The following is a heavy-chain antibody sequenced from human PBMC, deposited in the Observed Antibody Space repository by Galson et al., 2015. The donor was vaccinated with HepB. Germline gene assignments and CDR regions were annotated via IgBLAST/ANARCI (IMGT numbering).Heavy chain of an antibody. CDR2: IHYSGSS. CDR1: GGSISNYY. Sequence: LSLTRTVSGGSISNYYWSWIRQPPGKGLEWIGNIHYSGSSNYKPSLKSRITISVDTSQNQFSLKLSFVTAADTAVYYCARDLYYDFWNGHRVQPTYGMDVWGQGTTVIVSS. V-gene: IGHV4-59*01. J-gene: IGHJ6*02. D-gene: IGHD3-3*01. CDR3: ARDLYYDFWNGHRVQPTYGMDV.